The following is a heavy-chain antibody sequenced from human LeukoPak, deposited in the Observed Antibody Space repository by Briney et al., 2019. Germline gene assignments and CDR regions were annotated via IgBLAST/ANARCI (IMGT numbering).Heavy chain of an antibody. CDR1: GFTFSSYA. D-gene: IGHD6-6*01. J-gene: IGHJ5*02. V-gene: IGHV4-34*01. CDR3: ARGIAARRGWFDP. Sequence: PGGSLRLSCAASGFTFSSYAMSWIRQPPGKGLEWIGEINHSGSTNYNPSLKSRVTISVDTSKNQFSLKLSSVTAADTAVYYCARGIAARRGWFDPWGQGTLVTVSS. CDR2: INHSGST.